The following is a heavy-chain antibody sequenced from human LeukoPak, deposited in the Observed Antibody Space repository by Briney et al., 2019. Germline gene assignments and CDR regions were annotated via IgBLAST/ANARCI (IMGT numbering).Heavy chain of an antibody. CDR2: INPYNGET. D-gene: IGHD1-14*01. CDR1: GYTFTGYS. J-gene: IGHJ1*01. CDR3: ARQQTSGVFHLMKF. Sequence: ASVKVSCKASGYTFTGYSLHWVRQAPGQGLEWMGWINPYNGETFSQQKFQGRVTMTRDTSISTVFMELSRLTSDDTAVYYCARQQTSGVFHLMKFWGQGTLVIVS. V-gene: IGHV1-2*02.